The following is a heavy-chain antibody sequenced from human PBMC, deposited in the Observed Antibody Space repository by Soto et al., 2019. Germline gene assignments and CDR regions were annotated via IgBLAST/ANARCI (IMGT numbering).Heavy chain of an antibody. D-gene: IGHD6-25*01. CDR3: ASHQSRSAWYYYGMDV. J-gene: IGHJ6*02. CDR1: GFSLSPYW. V-gene: IGHV3-74*03. CDR2: LSSDGFGA. Sequence: EVHLEESGGGLVQPGGSLRLSCAASGFSLSPYWMHWVRQVPGRGLEWVARLSSDGFGAAYADSVKGRFFISRDIARNTLSLQMNSLRADDTAVYYCASHQSRSAWYYYGMDVWGQGTTVTVSS.